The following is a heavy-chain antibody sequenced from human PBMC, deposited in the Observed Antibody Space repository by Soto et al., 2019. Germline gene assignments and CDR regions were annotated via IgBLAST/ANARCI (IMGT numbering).Heavy chain of an antibody. V-gene: IGHV4-59*03. J-gene: IGHJ6*02. D-gene: IGHD3-10*02. CDR2: VYTSDYT. CDR3: GCSAGARGDFFYYNDMGV. CDR1: GASIRSYY. Sequence: SETLSLTCIASGASIRSYYWNWIRQPPGKGLEWIGYVYTSDYTRYSSSLKRRVTILVDTSTSQFYLWLNSVTAADTAAYYCGCSAGARGDFFYYNDMGVWGQGTTVTVSS.